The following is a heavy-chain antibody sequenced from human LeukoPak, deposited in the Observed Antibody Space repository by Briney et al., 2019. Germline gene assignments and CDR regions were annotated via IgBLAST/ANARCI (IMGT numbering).Heavy chain of an antibody. CDR1: GDSINNYY. CDR3: ARALTPFIATASGYYFDY. D-gene: IGHD6-13*01. V-gene: IGHV4-4*07. Sequence: SETLSLTCTVSGDSINNYYWSWIRQPAGKGLEWIGHIYTSGSTNYNPSLKSRVTISVDTSKNQFSLKLSSVTAADTAVYYCARALTPFIATASGYYFDYWGQGTLVTVSS. J-gene: IGHJ4*02. CDR2: IYTSGST.